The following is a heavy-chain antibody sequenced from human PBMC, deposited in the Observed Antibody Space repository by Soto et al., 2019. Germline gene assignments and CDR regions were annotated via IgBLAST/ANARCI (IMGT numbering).Heavy chain of an antibody. CDR3: AKDYNNYWSGYYAH. Sequence: GGSLRLSCAASGFSFNDHAMHWVRQAPGKGLEWVSSISWDSGIREYADSVKGRFTISRDNAKNSLYLEMSSLRADDTALYYCAKDYNNYWSGYYAHWGQGTPVTVSS. CDR2: ISWDSGIR. V-gene: IGHV3-9*01. J-gene: IGHJ4*02. D-gene: IGHD3-3*01. CDR1: GFSFNDHA.